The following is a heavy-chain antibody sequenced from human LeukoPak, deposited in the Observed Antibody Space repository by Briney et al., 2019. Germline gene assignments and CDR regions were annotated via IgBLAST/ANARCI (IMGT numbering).Heavy chain of an antibody. Sequence: GGSLRLSCAASGFTFSSYAMTWVRQAPGKGLEWVSSISGSGGSTYYADSVKGRFTISRDNSKNTLYLQMNSLRAEDTAVYYCATKGPDDYGDYHHFDYWGQGTLVTVSS. V-gene: IGHV3-23*01. CDR1: GFTFSSYA. CDR2: ISGSGGST. D-gene: IGHD4-17*01. CDR3: ATKGPDDYGDYHHFDY. J-gene: IGHJ4*02.